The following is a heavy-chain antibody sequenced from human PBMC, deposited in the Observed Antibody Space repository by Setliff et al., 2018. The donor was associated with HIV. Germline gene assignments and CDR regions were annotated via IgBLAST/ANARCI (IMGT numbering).Heavy chain of an antibody. V-gene: IGHV1-24*01. J-gene: IGHJ1*01. CDR3: ATDPGYSSTWYSESFQH. CDR2: FDPEDGET. Sequence: ASVKVSCKISGYTLTELSIHWVRQAPGKGLEWMANFDPEDGETFYAQKFQGRLTMTEDTTTDTAYMELSSLRSDDTAMYYCATDPGYSSTWYSESFQHWGQGTRVTVS. D-gene: IGHD6-13*01. CDR1: GYTLTELS.